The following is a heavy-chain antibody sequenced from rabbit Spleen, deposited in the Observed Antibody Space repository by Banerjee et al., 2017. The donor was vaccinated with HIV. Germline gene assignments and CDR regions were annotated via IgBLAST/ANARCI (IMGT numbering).Heavy chain of an antibody. J-gene: IGHJ4*01. CDR2: IFAGSTGTT. CDR3: ARAGVIGWNFNL. V-gene: IGHV1S40*01. CDR1: GVSFSTVYW. D-gene: IGHD4-1*01. Sequence: QSLEESGGDLVKPGASLTLTCTASGVSFSTVYWIYWVRQAPGKGLEWIGTIFAGSTGTTDYARWAKGRFTISKTSSTVDLQMTSLTAADTATYFCARAGVIGWNFNLWGQGTLVTVS.